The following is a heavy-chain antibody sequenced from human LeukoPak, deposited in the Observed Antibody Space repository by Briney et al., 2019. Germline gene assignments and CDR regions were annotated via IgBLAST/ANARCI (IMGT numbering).Heavy chain of an antibody. Sequence: SETLSLTCTVSGGSISSYYWSWIRQPPGKGLEWIGYIYYSGSTNYNPSLKSRVTILVDASKNQFSLKLSSVTAADTAVYYCARHRGIAARPGWLGYFDYWGQGTLVTVSS. D-gene: IGHD6-6*01. CDR2: IYYSGST. CDR3: ARHRGIAARPGWLGYFDY. CDR1: GGSISSYY. V-gene: IGHV4-59*08. J-gene: IGHJ4*02.